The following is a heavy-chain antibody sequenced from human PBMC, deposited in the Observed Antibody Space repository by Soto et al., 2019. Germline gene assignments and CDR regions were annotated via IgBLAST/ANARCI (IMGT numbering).Heavy chain of an antibody. CDR2: IGTAGHT. V-gene: IGHV3-13*01. D-gene: IGHD2-15*01. CDR3: ESGCLISLYYFDY. J-gene: IGHJ4*02. CDR1: GFTFSNYN. Sequence: GGSLSLSCAPSGFTFSNYNMHWVRRVTGKGLEWVSTIGTAGHTYYPGSVKGRFTISRENAKNSLYLQMNSLRVEDTAVYYCESGCLISLYYFDYWGQGTLVNVSS.